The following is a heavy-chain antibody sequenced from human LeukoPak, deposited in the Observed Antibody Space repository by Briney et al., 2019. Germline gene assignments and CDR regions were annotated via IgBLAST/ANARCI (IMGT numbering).Heavy chain of an antibody. CDR3: ARVNPYYYYMDV. J-gene: IGHJ6*03. V-gene: IGHV4-59*01. CDR2: IYYSGST. CDR1: GGSISSYY. Sequence: SETLSLTCTVSGGSISSYYWSWIRQPPGKGLEWIGYIYYSGSTNYNPSLKSRVTISVDTSKNQFSLKLSSVTAADTAAYYCARVNPYYYYMDVWGKGTTVTVSS.